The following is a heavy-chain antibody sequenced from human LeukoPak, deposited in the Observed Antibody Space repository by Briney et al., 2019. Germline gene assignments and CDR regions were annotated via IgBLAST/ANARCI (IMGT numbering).Heavy chain of an antibody. CDR1: GVSISSYY. Sequence: SETLSLTCTGSGVSISSYYWSWLRQPAGKGLEWIGRLYISGNTYYNPSLTRRATIALDTSNNQYSLPLNSLPAAPTVLHSCPRDQAPKCNHDVFVYWGRKTLVTGSS. CDR3: PRDQAPKCNHDVFVY. D-gene: IGHD1-14*01. V-gene: IGHV4-4*07. J-gene: IGHJ4*02. CDR2: LYISGNT.